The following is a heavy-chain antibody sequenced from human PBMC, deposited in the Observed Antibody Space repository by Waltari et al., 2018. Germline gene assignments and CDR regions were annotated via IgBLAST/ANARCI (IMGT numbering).Heavy chain of an antibody. CDR3: AREGVSERRRWLQFTFDY. CDR1: AGSFSSYA. J-gene: IGHJ4*02. CDR2: IIPMLGIA. Sequence: QLVQAGAGVQKLGSSVKVSGQASAGSFSSYAISRFRQALGQVLEWLEWMGGIIPMLGIANYAQKFQGRVTITADKSTRTDYMELSSLRSEETAVYYCAREGVSERRRWLQFTFDYWGEGTLVTVSS. D-gene: IGHD5-12*01. V-gene: IGHV1-69*10.